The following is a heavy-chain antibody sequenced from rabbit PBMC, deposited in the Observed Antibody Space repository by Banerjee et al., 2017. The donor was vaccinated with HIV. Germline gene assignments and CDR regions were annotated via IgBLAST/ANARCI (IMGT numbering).Heavy chain of an antibody. Sequence: QEQLEESGGDLVKPEGSLTLTCTASGFSFSNKYVMSWVRQAPGKGLEWIACINSSSGNTVYATWAKGRFTISKTSSTTVTLQMTSLTAADTATYFCARDLAGYSGYGYADLWGPGTLVTVS. CDR1: GFSFSNKYV. D-gene: IGHD6-1*01. V-gene: IGHV1S45*01. CDR3: ARDLAGYSGYGYADL. CDR2: INSSSGNT. J-gene: IGHJ6*01.